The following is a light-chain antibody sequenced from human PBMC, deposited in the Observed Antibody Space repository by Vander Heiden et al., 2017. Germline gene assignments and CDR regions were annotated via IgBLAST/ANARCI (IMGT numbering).Light chain of an antibody. V-gene: IGLV3-1*01. J-gene: IGLJ2*01. CDR3: QAWDSSFVV. Sequence: SYELTQPPSVSVSPGPTASITCSGDKLGAKYACWYQQKPGQSPVLVIYQDSKRPSGIPERFSGSNAGNTATLTISGTQAMDEADYYCQAWDSSFVVFGGGTKLTVL. CDR2: QDS. CDR1: KLGAKY.